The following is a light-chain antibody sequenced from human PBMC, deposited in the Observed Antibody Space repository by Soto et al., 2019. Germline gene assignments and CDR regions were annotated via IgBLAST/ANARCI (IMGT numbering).Light chain of an antibody. J-gene: IGLJ2*01. CDR2: YDS. V-gene: IGLV3-21*04. Sequence: SYELTQPPSVSEAPGKTARITCGGNNIGSKSVHWYQQKPGQAPVLVIYYDSDRPSGIPERFSGSNSGNTATLTISRVEAGDEADYYCQVWDSSSDHDVVFGGGTKLTVL. CDR3: QVWDSSSDHDVV. CDR1: NIGSKS.